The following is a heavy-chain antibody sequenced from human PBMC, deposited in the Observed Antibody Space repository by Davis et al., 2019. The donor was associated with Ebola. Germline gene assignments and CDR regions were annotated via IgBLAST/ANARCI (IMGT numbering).Heavy chain of an antibody. CDR2: INHRGTS. Sequence: PSETLSLTCAVYGGSFSGYYWSWVRQSPGRGLEWIGEINHRGTSNYNPSLKSRVTISVDTSKNQFSLKLSSVTAADTAVYYCASAPGRFLDWWDDNWGQGTLVTVSS. J-gene: IGHJ4*02. V-gene: IGHV4-34*01. D-gene: IGHD3/OR15-3a*01. CDR1: GGSFSGYY. CDR3: ASAPGRFLDWWDDN.